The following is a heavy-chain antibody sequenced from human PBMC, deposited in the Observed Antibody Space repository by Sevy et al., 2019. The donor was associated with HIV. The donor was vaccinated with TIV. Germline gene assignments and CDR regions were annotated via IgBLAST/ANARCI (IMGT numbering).Heavy chain of an antibody. CDR2: ISSSSSYI. CDR3: ARVTSDSSSWYRYNWFDP. Sequence: GSLRLSCAASGFTFSSYSMNWVRQAPGKGLEWVSSISSSSSYIYYADSVKGRFTISRDNAKNSLYLQMNSLRAEDTAVYYCARVTSDSSSWYRYNWFDPWGQGTLVTVSS. V-gene: IGHV3-21*01. CDR1: GFTFSSYS. D-gene: IGHD6-13*01. J-gene: IGHJ5*02.